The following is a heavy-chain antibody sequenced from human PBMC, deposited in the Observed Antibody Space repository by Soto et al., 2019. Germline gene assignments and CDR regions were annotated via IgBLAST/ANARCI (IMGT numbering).Heavy chain of an antibody. D-gene: IGHD3-10*01. V-gene: IGHV3-23*01. CDR2: LSVSGGST. Sequence: EVQLLESGGGLVQPGGSLRLSCAASGFSFSSYDMTWVRQAPGKGLEWVSSLSVSGGSTYYADSVRGRFTISRDNSKNTLDLQMNSLRAEDTAVYYCAKLSGPYYRGFQFDYWGQGTLVTVSS. J-gene: IGHJ4*02. CDR1: GFSFSSYD. CDR3: AKLSGPYYRGFQFDY.